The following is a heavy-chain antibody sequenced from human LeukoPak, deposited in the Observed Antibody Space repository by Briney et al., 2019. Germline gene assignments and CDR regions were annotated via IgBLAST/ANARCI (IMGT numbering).Heavy chain of an antibody. Sequence: ASVKVSCKASGYTFTSYDINWVRQATGQGLEWMGWMNPNSGNTGYAQKFQGRVTMTRNTSISTAYMELSSLRSEDTAVYYCANSIRYDYYYGMDVWGQGTTVTVSS. J-gene: IGHJ6*02. V-gene: IGHV1-8*01. CDR1: GYTFTSYD. CDR3: ANSIRYDYYYGMDV. CDR2: MNPNSGNT. D-gene: IGHD3-9*01.